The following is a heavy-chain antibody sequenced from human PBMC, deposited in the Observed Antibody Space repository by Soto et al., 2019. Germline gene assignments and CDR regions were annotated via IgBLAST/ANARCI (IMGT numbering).Heavy chain of an antibody. CDR2: ISSSSSTI. CDR3: ARSVWFGELLPQPYYYYGMDV. J-gene: IGHJ6*02. CDR1: GFTFSSYS. V-gene: IGHV3-48*01. Sequence: EVQLVESGGGLVQPGGSLRLSCAASGFTFSSYSMNWVRQAPGKGLEWGSYISSSSSTIYYADSVKGRFTISRDNAKNSLYLQMNSLRAEDTAVYYCARSVWFGELLPQPYYYYGMDVWGQGTTVTVSS. D-gene: IGHD3-10*01.